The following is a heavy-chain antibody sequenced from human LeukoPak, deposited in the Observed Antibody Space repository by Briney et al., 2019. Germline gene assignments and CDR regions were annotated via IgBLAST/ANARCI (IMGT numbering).Heavy chain of an antibody. D-gene: IGHD5/OR15-5a*01. V-gene: IGHV3-53*01. J-gene: IGHJ4*02. CDR3: ARGDGVYVY. Sequence: GGSLRLSCAASGFTVSSNYMTWVRRAPGQGLEWVSVIYFGGTTYYADSVKGRFTISRDNSKNTVYPQMNSLRVEDTAVYYCARGDGVYVYWGQGTLVTVSS. CDR1: GFTVSSNY. CDR2: IYFGGTT.